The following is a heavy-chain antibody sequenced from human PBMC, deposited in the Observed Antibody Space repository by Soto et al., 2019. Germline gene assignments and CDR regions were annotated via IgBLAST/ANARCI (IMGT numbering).Heavy chain of an antibody. J-gene: IGHJ4*02. CDR1: GYTFASYA. CDR3: ARYRSGWLQFDY. V-gene: IGHV1-3*01. CDR2: INAGNGNT. Sequence: QVQLVQSGAEVKKPGASVKVSCKASGYTFASYAMHWVRQAPGLRLEWMGWINAGNGNTKYSQKFQGRVTITRDTSASTAYMALSSLRSEDTAVYYCARYRSGWLQFDYWGQGTLVTVSS. D-gene: IGHD6-19*01.